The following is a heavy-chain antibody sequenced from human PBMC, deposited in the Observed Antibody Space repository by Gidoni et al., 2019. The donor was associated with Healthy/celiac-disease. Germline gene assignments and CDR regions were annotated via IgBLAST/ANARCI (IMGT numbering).Heavy chain of an antibody. CDR2: IWYDGSNK. Sequence: QVQLVESGGGVVQPGRSLRLSCAASGFTFSSYGMHWVRQAPGKGLEWVAVIWYDGSNKYYADSVKGRFTISRDNSKNTLYLQMNSLRAEDTAVYYCARGLIRYSSSWPNLGVDYWGQGTLVTVSS. CDR1: GFTFSSYG. V-gene: IGHV3-33*01. D-gene: IGHD6-13*01. J-gene: IGHJ4*02. CDR3: ARGLIRYSSSWPNLGVDY.